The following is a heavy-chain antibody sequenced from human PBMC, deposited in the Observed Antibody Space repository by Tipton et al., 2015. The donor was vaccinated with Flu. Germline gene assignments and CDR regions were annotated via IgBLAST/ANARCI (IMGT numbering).Heavy chain of an antibody. J-gene: IGHJ4*02. CDR3: ARSTIGAGADC. Sequence: GEALGSSYYWAWIRQPPGRGLEWIGNIHTSAGTYYNLSLKSRVTISVDRSKNQFSLKLSSVTAADTAVYYCARSTIGAGADCWGQGTLVTVSS. V-gene: IGHV4-38-2*01. D-gene: IGHD5/OR15-5a*01. CDR1: GEALGSSYY. CDR2: IHTSAGT.